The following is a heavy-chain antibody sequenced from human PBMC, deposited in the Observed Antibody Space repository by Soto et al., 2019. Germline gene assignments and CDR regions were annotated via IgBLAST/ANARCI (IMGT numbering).Heavy chain of an antibody. Sequence: SETLSLTCSVSGGSISGDYYWSWIRQSPEKGLEWIGYIYYSGSSYSNPALQSRLSMSLDTSKNQFSLKLSSVTAADTAVYYCAGGGARWPGYFDSWGQGALVAVSS. V-gene: IGHV4-30-4*08. J-gene: IGHJ4*02. D-gene: IGHD2-15*01. CDR2: IYYSGSS. CDR1: GGSISGDYY. CDR3: AGGGARWPGYFDS.